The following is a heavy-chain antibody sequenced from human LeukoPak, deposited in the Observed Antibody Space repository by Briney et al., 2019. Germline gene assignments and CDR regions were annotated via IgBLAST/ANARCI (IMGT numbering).Heavy chain of an antibody. Sequence: LRLSCAASGFTFSSYSMNWVRQPPGKGLEWIGYIYYSGSTYYNPSLKSRVTISVDTSKNQFSLKLSSVTAADTAVYYCARVSRDYSKVDYWGQGTLVTVSS. D-gene: IGHD4-11*01. V-gene: IGHV4-30-4*08. J-gene: IGHJ4*02. CDR2: IYYSGST. CDR1: GFTFSSYS. CDR3: ARVSRDYSKVDY.